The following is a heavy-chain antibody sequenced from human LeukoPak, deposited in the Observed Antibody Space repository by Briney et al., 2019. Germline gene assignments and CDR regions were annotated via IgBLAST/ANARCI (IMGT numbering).Heavy chain of an antibody. CDR1: GFTFSSYA. D-gene: IGHD2-15*01. V-gene: IGHV3-23*01. CDR2: SSGSGGST. CDR3: AKDPAGIVVVVAATGGDY. J-gene: IGHJ4*02. Sequence: GGSLRLSCAASGFTFSSYAMSWVRQAAGKGLEWVAASSGSGGSTYYADSVKGRFTISRDNSKNTLYLQMNSLRAEDTAVYYCAKDPAGIVVVVAATGGDYWGQGTLVTVSS.